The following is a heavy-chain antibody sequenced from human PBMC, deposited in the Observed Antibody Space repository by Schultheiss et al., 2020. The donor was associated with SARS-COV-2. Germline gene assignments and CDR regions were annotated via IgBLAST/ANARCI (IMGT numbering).Heavy chain of an antibody. CDR2: IYYSGNS. CDR3: ARAGRGTSTYDFSYFDY. J-gene: IGHJ4*02. D-gene: IGHD3/OR15-3a*01. Sequence: SETLSLTCTVSGGSISSGVNYWSWIRQHPGKGLEWIGYIYYSGNSYYNPSLKSRVTMSVDTSENQFSLRLSSVTAADTAVYHCARAGRGTSTYDFSYFDYWGQGTLVTVSS. CDR1: GGSISSGVNY. V-gene: IGHV4-31*03.